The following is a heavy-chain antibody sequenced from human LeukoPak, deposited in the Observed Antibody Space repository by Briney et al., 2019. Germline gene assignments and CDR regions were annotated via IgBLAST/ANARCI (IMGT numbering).Heavy chain of an antibody. D-gene: IGHD1-26*01. Sequence: GASVKVSCKASGGTFSSYAISWVRQAPGQGLEWMGGIIPIFGTANYAQKFQGRVTITTDESTSTAYMELSSLRSEDTAVYYCARENSGSSMSFDYWGQGTLVTVSS. J-gene: IGHJ4*02. CDR1: GGTFSSYA. CDR3: ARENSGSSMSFDY. V-gene: IGHV1-69*05. CDR2: IIPIFGTA.